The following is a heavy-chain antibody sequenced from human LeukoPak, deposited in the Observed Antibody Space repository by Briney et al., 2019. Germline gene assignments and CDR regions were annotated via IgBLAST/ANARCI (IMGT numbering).Heavy chain of an antibody. V-gene: IGHV3-7*01. CDR1: GFTFSGSW. CDR3: ARDPLGGALDY. Sequence: PGGSLRLSCAASGFTFSGSWMSWVRQAPGKGPEWVAIIKQDGSDKYYVDSVKGRFTISKDNAKNSLYLQMNSLRVEDTAVYYCARDPLGGALDYWGQGTLVTVSS. CDR2: IKQDGSDK. J-gene: IGHJ4*02.